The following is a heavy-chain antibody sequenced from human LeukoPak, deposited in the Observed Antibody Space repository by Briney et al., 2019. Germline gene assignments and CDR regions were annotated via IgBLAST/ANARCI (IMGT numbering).Heavy chain of an antibody. CDR2: IYYSGTT. CDR1: GGSISSSSYY. CDR3: ARWYYYDRSGYPPSYFDN. Sequence: SETLSLTCTVSGGSISSSSYYWGWIRQPPGKGLEWIGSIYYSGTTHYNPSLKSRVTISVDTSKNQFSLKLRSVTAADTAVYYCARWYYYDRSGYPPSYFDNWGQGTLVTVSS. D-gene: IGHD3-22*01. J-gene: IGHJ4*02. V-gene: IGHV4-39*01.